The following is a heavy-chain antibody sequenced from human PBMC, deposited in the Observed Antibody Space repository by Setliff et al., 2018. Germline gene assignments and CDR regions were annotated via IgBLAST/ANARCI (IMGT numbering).Heavy chain of an antibody. CDR2: IFSTGST. CDR3: ARSIAAAATKF. CDR1: GGPINTGNYY. D-gene: IGHD6-25*01. Sequence: SETLSLTCTVSGGPINTGNYYWSWCRKPAGKGLEWIGEIFSTGSTNTNPSIMSRVTISMDTSKNQFSLRLTSMTAADTGVYYCARSIAAAATKFWGQGTAVTVSS. J-gene: IGHJ4*02. V-gene: IGHV4-61*09.